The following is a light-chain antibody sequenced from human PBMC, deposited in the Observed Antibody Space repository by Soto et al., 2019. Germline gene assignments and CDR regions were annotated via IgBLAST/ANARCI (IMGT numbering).Light chain of an antibody. J-gene: IGKJ4*01. CDR3: QQYNNWPRGT. Sequence: EIVMTQSPATLSVSPGERATLSCRASQRVSNNLAWYQQKPGQAPRLLIYGASTRATGIPARFSGSGSGTEFTITISSLQSEDFAVYYCQQYNNWPRGTFGGGTKVEIK. V-gene: IGKV3-15*01. CDR1: QRVSNN. CDR2: GAS.